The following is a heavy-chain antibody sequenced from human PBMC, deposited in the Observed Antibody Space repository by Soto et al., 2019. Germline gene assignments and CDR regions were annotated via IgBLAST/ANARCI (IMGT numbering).Heavy chain of an antibody. Sequence: ASVKVSCKASGYTFTSYAIHWVRQAPGQRLEWMGWINAGNGNTKYSQKFQGRVTITRDTSASTAYMELSSLRSEDTAVYYCARPRAYGDYVGWFDPWGQGTLVNVSS. CDR2: INAGNGNT. CDR3: ARPRAYGDYVGWFDP. J-gene: IGHJ5*02. D-gene: IGHD4-17*01. CDR1: GYTFTSYA. V-gene: IGHV1-3*01.